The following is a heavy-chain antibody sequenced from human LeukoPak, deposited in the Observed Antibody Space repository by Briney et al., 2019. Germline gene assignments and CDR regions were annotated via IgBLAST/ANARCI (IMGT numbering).Heavy chain of an antibody. CDR2: ISNSGGRA. J-gene: IGHJ4*02. CDR1: GLTFSSYA. D-gene: IGHD6-13*01. CDR3: ATVATWADSSRFDH. V-gene: IGHV3-23*01. Sequence: PGGSLRLSCAASGLTFSSYAMNWVRQAPGKGLEWLSVISNSGGRAYYADSVKGRFTISRDNSKNTLYLQMNSLGADHTALYYCATVATWADSSRFDHWGQGTLVTVSA.